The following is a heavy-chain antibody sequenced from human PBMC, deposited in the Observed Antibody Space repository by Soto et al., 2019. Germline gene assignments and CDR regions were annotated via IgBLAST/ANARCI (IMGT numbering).Heavy chain of an antibody. Sequence: PGGSLXLSCAASGFTFSSYWMHWVRQAPGKGLVWVSRINSDGSSTSYADSVKGRFTISRDHAKNTLYLQMNSLRAEDTAVYYCASAPRGRSSGWSWFDPWGQGTLVTVSS. CDR3: ASAPRGRSSGWSWFDP. J-gene: IGHJ5*02. CDR1: GFTFSSYW. D-gene: IGHD6-19*01. CDR2: INSDGSST. V-gene: IGHV3-74*01.